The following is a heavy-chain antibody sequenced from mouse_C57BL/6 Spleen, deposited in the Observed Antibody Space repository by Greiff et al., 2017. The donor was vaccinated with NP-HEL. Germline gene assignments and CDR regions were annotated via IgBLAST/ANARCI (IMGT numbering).Heavy chain of an antibody. J-gene: IGHJ4*01. CDR3: ASPYYGSSYGYAMDY. V-gene: IGHV5-17*01. CDR2: ISSGSSTI. CDR1: GFTFSDYG. D-gene: IGHD1-1*01. Sequence: EVMLVESGGGLVKPGGSLKLSCAASGFTFSDYGMHWVRQAPEKGLEWVAYISSGSSTIYYADTVMGRFTISRDNAKNTLFLQMTSLRSEDTAMYYCASPYYGSSYGYAMDYWGQGTSVTVSS.